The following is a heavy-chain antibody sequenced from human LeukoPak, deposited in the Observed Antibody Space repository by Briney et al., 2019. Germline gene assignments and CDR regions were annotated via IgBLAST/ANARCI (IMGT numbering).Heavy chain of an antibody. D-gene: IGHD4-11*01. J-gene: IGHJ6*02. Sequence: GGSLRLSCAASGFTVSSYYMTWVRQAPGKGLEWVSVIYGGGSTYYADSVKGRVAISRDNSKNTVFLQMNNVRAEDTAVYYCARSYSNHLFGMDVWGQGTTVTVSS. CDR1: GFTVSSYY. CDR3: ARSYSNHLFGMDV. V-gene: IGHV3-66*01. CDR2: IYGGGST.